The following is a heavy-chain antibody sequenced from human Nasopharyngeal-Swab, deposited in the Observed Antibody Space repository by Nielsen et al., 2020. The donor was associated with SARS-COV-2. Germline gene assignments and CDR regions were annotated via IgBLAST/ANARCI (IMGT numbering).Heavy chain of an antibody. V-gene: IGHV4-34*01. Sequence: SETLSLTCAVYGGSFSGYYWSWIRQPPGKGLEWIGEINHSGSTNYNPSLKSRVTISVDTSKNQFSLKLSSVTAADTAVYYCARARSLDYGDYPVPYYFDYWGQGTLVTVSS. D-gene: IGHD4-17*01. CDR1: GGSFSGYY. CDR3: ARARSLDYGDYPVPYYFDY. CDR2: INHSGST. J-gene: IGHJ4*02.